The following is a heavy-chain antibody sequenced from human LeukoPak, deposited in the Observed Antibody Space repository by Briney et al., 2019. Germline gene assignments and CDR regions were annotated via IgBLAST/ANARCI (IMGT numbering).Heavy chain of an antibody. CDR2: ISGSGGST. CDR1: GFPFSSLA. V-gene: IGHV3-23*01. CDR3: AKGAYSSGPNWFDP. D-gene: IGHD6-19*01. J-gene: IGHJ5*02. Sequence: GSLDLSLAAFGFPFSSLAIDWGPQAPGKGLGGVSAISGSGGSTYYADSVKGRFTISRDNSKNTLYLQMNSLRAEDTAVYYCAKGAYSSGPNWFDPWGQGTLVTVSS.